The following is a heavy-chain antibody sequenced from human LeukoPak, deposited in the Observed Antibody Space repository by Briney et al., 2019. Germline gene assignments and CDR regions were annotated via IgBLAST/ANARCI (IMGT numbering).Heavy chain of an antibody. D-gene: IGHD6-13*01. J-gene: IGHJ4*02. CDR2: ISGSGSNT. CDR1: GFTFSSYA. CDR3: AKGSLGSWYFFDY. V-gene: IGHV3-23*01. Sequence: GGSLRLSCAASGFTFSSYAMSWVRLAPGKGPEWVSTISGSGSNTYYADSVKGRFTISRDNSKNTLFLQMNSLRAEDTAVYYCAKGSLGSWYFFDYWGQGTLVTVSS.